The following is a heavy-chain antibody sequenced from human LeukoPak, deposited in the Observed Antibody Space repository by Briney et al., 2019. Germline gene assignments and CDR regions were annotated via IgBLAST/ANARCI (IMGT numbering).Heavy chain of an antibody. Sequence: SETLSLTCTVSGGSISSYYWSWIRQPPGKGLEWIGYIYYSGSTNYNPSLKSRVTISVDTSKNQFSLKLSSVTAADTAVYYCARGGLIVATIFSAFDIWGQGTMVTVSS. CDR3: ARGGLIVATIFSAFDI. CDR2: IYYSGST. V-gene: IGHV4-59*01. J-gene: IGHJ3*02. D-gene: IGHD5-12*01. CDR1: GGSISSYY.